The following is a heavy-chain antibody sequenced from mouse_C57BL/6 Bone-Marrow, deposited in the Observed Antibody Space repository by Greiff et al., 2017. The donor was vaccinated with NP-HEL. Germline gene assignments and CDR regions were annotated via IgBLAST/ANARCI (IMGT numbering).Heavy chain of an antibody. CDR1: GYTFTRYW. V-gene: IGHV1-55*01. J-gene: IGHJ4*01. CDR2: IFPVRGST. D-gene: IGHD2-2*01. Sequence: QVQLQQPVAELVKPGASVKMSCKALGYTFTRYWITWVKQRPGHGLECIGDIFPVRGSTNYNEKFTSKATLTVDTSSSTAYMQLSSLTSEDSAVYYCARVPYCYGYDGAMDYWGQGTSVTVSS. CDR3: ARVPYCYGYDGAMDY.